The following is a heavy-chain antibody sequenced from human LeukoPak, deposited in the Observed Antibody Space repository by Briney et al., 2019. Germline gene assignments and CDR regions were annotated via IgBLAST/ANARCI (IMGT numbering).Heavy chain of an antibody. D-gene: IGHD3-10*01. CDR2: ISPKSGGT. V-gene: IGHV1-2*02. CDR1: GYTFNDRN. Sequence: GASVKVSCKASGYTFNDRNVHWVRQAPGRGLEWVGFISPKSGGTTCARKFQGRVTMTTDTSINTAYMDLSSLRSDDTAVCYCARGSGGWFDPWGQGMLVIVSS. CDR3: ARGSGGWFDP. J-gene: IGHJ5*02.